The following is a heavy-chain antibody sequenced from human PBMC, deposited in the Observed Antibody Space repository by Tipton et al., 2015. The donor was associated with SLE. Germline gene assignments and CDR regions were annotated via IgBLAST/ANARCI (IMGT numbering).Heavy chain of an antibody. J-gene: IGHJ3*02. CDR3: ARGVQLSPRAFDI. D-gene: IGHD2-2*01. CDR1: GGSFSGYY. CDR2: INHSGST. Sequence: TLSLTCAVYGGSFSGYYWSWIRQPPGKGLEWIGEINHSGSTNYNPSLKSRVTISVDTSKNQFSLKLSSVTAADTAVYYGARGVQLSPRAFDIWGQGTMVTVSS. V-gene: IGHV4-34*01.